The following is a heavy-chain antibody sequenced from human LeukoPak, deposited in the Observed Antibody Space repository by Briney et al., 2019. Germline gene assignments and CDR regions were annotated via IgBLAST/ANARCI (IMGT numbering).Heavy chain of an antibody. CDR1: GYSISSGYY. J-gene: IGHJ4*02. V-gene: IGHV4-61*02. CDR2: IYTSGST. Sequence: SETLSLTCTVSGYSISSGYYWGWIRQPAGKGLEWIGRIYTSGSTNYNPSLKSRVTISVDTSKNQFSLKLSSVTAADTAVYYCARPRGGYWGQGTLVTVSS. CDR3: ARPRGGY. D-gene: IGHD3-16*01.